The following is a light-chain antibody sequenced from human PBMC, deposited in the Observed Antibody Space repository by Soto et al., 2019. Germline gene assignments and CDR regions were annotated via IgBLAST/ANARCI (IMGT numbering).Light chain of an antibody. J-gene: IGKJ4*01. V-gene: IGKV3-20*01. CDR1: QSVSSNY. CDR3: QQYGNSLLT. Sequence: EIVLTQSPGTLSLSPGERATLSCRASQSVSSNYLAWYQQKPGQAPRLLIYGASIRAPGIPDRFSGSGSGTVFTLPIRRLEPEDFAVYYCQQYGNSLLTFGGGTKVEIK. CDR2: GAS.